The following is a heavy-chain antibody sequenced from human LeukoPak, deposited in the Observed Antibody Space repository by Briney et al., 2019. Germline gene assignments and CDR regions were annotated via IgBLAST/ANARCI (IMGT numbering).Heavy chain of an antibody. CDR1: GFIFGNYY. V-gene: IGHV3-23*01. CDR3: CDGMDV. Sequence: GGSLRLSCEASGFIFGNYYMSWVRQAPGKGLEWVAAINGTGSTTYHADSVKGRFTISRDNSKNTLYLQMNSLRSEDTATYYCCDGMDVWGQGTTVTVSS. CDR2: INGTGSTT. J-gene: IGHJ6*02.